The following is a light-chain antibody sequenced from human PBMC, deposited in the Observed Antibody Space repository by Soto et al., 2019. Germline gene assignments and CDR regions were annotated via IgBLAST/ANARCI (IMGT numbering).Light chain of an antibody. Sequence: DIQMTQSPSTLSASVGDTVTITCRPSESILNWLAWYQQKPGKAPKLLIFAASTLVRGVPSRFSGRGSGTEFTLTISSLQADDYATFYCQQYHTDWTFGQGTKVDIK. J-gene: IGKJ1*01. CDR1: ESILNW. CDR2: AAS. V-gene: IGKV1-5*01. CDR3: QQYHTDWT.